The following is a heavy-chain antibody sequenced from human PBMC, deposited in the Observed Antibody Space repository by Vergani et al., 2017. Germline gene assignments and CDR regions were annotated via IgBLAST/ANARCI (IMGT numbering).Heavy chain of an antibody. CDR1: GISFSNYT. D-gene: IGHD3-10*01. J-gene: IGHJ6*02. CDR2: ISSSSAYI. Sequence: EAQLVESGGGAVKPGGSLRLSCTASGISFSNYTINWVRQAPGKGLEWVASISSSSAYIDYVDSIKGRFTISIDNAKRSVFLQMNSLRAEDTAVYYCARTGEWMRSNNGPPDYVFALDVWGQGTTVIVSS. V-gene: IGHV3-21*02. CDR3: ARTGEWMRSNNGPPDYVFALDV.